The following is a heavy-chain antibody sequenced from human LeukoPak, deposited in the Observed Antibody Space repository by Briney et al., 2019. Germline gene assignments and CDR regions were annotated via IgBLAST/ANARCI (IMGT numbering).Heavy chain of an antibody. Sequence: PGGSLRLSCAASGFPFSYVWMSWVRQAPGKGLEWVGRIKSKTDGGTADYAAPVKGRFTFSRDDSKNTLYLQMNSLNTEDTAVYYCTTDWYYYDSSGYYPIFWGQGTLVTVSS. J-gene: IGHJ4*02. V-gene: IGHV3-15*01. D-gene: IGHD3-22*01. CDR2: IKSKTDGGTA. CDR1: GFPFSYVW. CDR3: TTDWYYYDSSGYYPIF.